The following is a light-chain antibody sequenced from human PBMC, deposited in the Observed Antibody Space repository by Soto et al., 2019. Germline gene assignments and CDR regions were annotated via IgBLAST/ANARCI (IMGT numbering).Light chain of an antibody. CDR1: YSLLYSNGYNY. J-gene: IGKJ3*01. CDR3: MQSIDNSLT. V-gene: IGKV2-28*01. Sequence: DIVMTQSPLSLPVTPGEPASISCRSSYSLLYSNGYNYLDWYLQKPGQSPQLLIYFGSYRASGVPDRFSGSGSGTDVTLTISSVEPEDVGVYYCMQSIDNSLTFGPGTKVDVK. CDR2: FGS.